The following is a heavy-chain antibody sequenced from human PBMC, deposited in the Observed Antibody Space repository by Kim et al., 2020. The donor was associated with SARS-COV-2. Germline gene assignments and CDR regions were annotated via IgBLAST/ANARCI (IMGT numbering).Heavy chain of an antibody. Sequence: NSNPSLKSPVTISVDTSKNQFSLKLSSVTAADTALYYCARRFSNYRLFDYWGQGPLVTVSS. CDR3: ARRFSNYRLFDY. D-gene: IGHD4-4*01. J-gene: IGHJ4*02. V-gene: IGHV4-39*01.